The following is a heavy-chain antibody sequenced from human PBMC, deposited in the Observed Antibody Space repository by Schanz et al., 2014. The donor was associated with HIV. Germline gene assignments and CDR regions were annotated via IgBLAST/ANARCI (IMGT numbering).Heavy chain of an antibody. CDR3: ARLLLWERSAYRPADA. D-gene: IGHD3-16*01. V-gene: IGHV3-30*03. CDR2: TSYVANNE. CDR1: GFTFSSYG. J-gene: IGHJ5*02. Sequence: QVQLVESGGGVVQPGRSLRLSCAASGFTFSSYGMHWVRQAPGKGLEWVAVTSYVANNEKYADSVKGRFTVSRDNAWNSLYLHVTGLRAADPAAYYCARLLLWERSAYRPADAWGQGMLVTVS.